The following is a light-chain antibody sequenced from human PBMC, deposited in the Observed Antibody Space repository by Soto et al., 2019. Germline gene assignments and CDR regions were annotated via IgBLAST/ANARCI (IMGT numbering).Light chain of an antibody. Sequence: LAQPPSASGSPGQSVTISCTGTKNDVGFYDFVSWYQHHPGKAPRLIIYEVVQRPSGVPDRFSGSKSGNTASLTVSGLQAADQADYFCKSYAGSNTYVFGSGTKVTVL. CDR2: EVV. CDR1: KNDVGFYDF. V-gene: IGLV2-8*01. CDR3: KSYAGSNTYV. J-gene: IGLJ1*01.